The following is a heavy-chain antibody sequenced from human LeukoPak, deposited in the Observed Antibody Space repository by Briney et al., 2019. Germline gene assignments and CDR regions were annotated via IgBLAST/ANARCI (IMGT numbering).Heavy chain of an antibody. CDR3: ARVVAAQGYYYYYMDV. V-gene: IGHV4-4*07. Sequence: SETLSLTCTVSGRSISIYYWSWIRQPAGKGLDWIGRIYTSGSTNYNPSLKSRVTMSVDTFKNQFSLDLSSVTAADTAVYYCARVVAAQGYYYYYMDVWGKGTTVTVSS. CDR1: GRSISIYY. CDR2: IYTSGST. D-gene: IGHD6-25*01. J-gene: IGHJ6*03.